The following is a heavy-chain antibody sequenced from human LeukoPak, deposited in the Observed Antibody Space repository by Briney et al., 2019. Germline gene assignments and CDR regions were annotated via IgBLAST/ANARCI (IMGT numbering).Heavy chain of an antibody. Sequence: PGGSLRLSCAASGFTFSSYGMHWVRQAPGKGLEWVAVISYDGSNKYYADSVKGRFTISRDNSKNTLYLQMNSLRAEDTAVFYCEVAMANFDYWGQGTLVTVSS. CDR3: EVAMANFDY. CDR1: GFTFSSYG. D-gene: IGHD5-12*01. CDR2: ISYDGSNK. J-gene: IGHJ4*02. V-gene: IGHV3-30*03.